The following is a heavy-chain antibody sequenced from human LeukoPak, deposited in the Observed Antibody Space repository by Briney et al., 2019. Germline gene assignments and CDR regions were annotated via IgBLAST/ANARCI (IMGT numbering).Heavy chain of an antibody. CDR3: ARHGATYYYGSGSYDY. J-gene: IGHJ4*02. D-gene: IGHD3-10*01. CDR1: GGSFSGYY. CDR2: INHSGST. Sequence: SESLSLTCAVYGGSFSGYYWSWIRQPPGKGLEWIGEINHSGSTNYNPSLKSRVTISVDTSKNQFSLKLSSVTAADTAVYYCARHGATYYYGSGSYDYWGQGTLVTVSS. V-gene: IGHV4-34*01.